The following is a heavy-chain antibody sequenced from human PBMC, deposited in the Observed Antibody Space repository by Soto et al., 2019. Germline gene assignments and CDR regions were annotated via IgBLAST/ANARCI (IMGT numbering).Heavy chain of an antibody. D-gene: IGHD5-18*01. V-gene: IGHV1-8*02. CDR2: MNPNSGHT. CDR1: GYTFTSYY. J-gene: IGHJ4*02. Sequence: ASVQVSFKASGYTFTSYYMHWLRQAPGQGLEWMGWMNPNSGHTGYAQKFQGRVTVTRDTSISTAYMELSSLRYEDTAVYYCTRGRNSGDGYNGGGYWGQGTRVTVSA. CDR3: TRGRNSGDGYNGGGY.